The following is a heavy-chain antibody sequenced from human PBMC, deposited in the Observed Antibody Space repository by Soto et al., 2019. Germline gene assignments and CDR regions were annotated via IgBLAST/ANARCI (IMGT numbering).Heavy chain of an antibody. J-gene: IGHJ1*01. CDR2: IYYSGST. Sequence: PSETLPLTCTVSGGSISSGGYCWSWISQHPGKGLEWIGYIYYSGSTYYNPSLKSRVTISVDTSKNQFSLKLSSVTAADTAVYYCASLGYCSGGSCYPYAEYFQHWGQGTLVTVSS. D-gene: IGHD2-15*01. CDR3: ASLGYCSGGSCYPYAEYFQH. CDR1: GGSISSGGYC. V-gene: IGHV4-31*03.